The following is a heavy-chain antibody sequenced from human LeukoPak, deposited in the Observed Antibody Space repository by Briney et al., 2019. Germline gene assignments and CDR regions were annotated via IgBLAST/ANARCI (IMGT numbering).Heavy chain of an antibody. D-gene: IGHD5-12*01. CDR3: ARDLEGYETEFDY. V-gene: IGHV1-2*02. CDR2: INPNSGGT. J-gene: IGHJ4*02. Sequence: ASVKVSCKASGYTFTGNYMHWVRQAPGQGLEWMGWINPNSGGTNYAQKFQGRVTMTRDTSISTAYMELSRLRSDDTAVYYCARDLEGYETEFDYWGQGTPVTVSS. CDR1: GYTFTGNY.